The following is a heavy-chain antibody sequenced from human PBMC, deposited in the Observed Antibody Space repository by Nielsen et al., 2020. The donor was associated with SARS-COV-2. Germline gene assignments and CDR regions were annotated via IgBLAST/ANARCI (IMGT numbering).Heavy chain of an antibody. CDR2: IDPTDSHT. CDR1: GFSFPNYW. Sequence: GESLKISCKASGFSFPNYWLSWVRQMPGKGLEWMGNIDPTDSHTNYSPSFQGHVTIPADKSITTAYLQWSSLEASDSAMYYCARQPRSIISNWFDPWGQGTLVTVST. J-gene: IGHJ5*02. D-gene: IGHD1-14*01. CDR3: ARQPRSIISNWFDP. V-gene: IGHV5-10-1*01.